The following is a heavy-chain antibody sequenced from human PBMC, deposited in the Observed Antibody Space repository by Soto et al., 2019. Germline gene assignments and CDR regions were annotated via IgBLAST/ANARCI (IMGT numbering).Heavy chain of an antibody. V-gene: IGHV4-59*01. CDR1: GGSISSDY. D-gene: IGHD3-16*02. J-gene: IGHJ4*02. CDR3: ARTVIGGFDY. Sequence: SETQSLTCTVSGGSISSDYWSWIRQPPGKGLEWIAYIYYSGSTNYNPSLKSRVAISGDTSKNQFSLKLSSVTAADTAVYYCARTVIGGFDYWGQGTLVTVSS. CDR2: IYYSGST.